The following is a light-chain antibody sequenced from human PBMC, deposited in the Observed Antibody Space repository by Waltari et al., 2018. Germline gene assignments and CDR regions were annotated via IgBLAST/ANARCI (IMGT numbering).Light chain of an antibody. Sequence: QSVLTQPPPVSGAPGQTVTISCTGSHSNIGGIYDVHRYQQLPGPAPTLLISGNNNRPSGVPDRFSASKSGTSASLVITGLQAEDEADYYCQTYDTSLSASAVFGGGTRLTVL. J-gene: IGLJ2*01. CDR1: HSNIGGIYD. CDR3: QTYDTSLSASAV. CDR2: GNN. V-gene: IGLV1-40*01.